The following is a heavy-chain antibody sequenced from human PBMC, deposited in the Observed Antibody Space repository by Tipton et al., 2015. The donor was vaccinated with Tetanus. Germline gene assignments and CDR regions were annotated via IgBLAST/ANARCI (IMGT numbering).Heavy chain of an antibody. CDR3: ARGSDIVVVPGVTRADWFDP. J-gene: IGHJ5*02. D-gene: IGHD2-2*01. CDR2: VDRSGTT. Sequence: LVKPTETLSLTCTVSGVSISGYYWSWIRQPAGKGLEWIGRVDRSGTTTYNPSLKGRVTMSLDTSKNQFSLKLTSVTAADTAMYYCARGSDIVVVPGVTRADWFDPWGQGTLVTVSS. V-gene: IGHV4-4*07. CDR1: GVSISGYY.